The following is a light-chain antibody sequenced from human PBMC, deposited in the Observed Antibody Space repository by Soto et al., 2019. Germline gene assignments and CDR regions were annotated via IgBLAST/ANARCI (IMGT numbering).Light chain of an antibody. V-gene: IGKV1-6*01. J-gene: IGKJ3*01. CDR2: AAS. Sequence: IQMTQSPCSLSASVGERATITCRASQGIRDNLGWYQQNPGKAPHLLILAASAFQSGVPSRFSGSGSGTDFTLTITNLQPEDFATYYCLQYCNYPLTFGPGTKVDIK. CDR1: QGIRDN. CDR3: LQYCNYPLT.